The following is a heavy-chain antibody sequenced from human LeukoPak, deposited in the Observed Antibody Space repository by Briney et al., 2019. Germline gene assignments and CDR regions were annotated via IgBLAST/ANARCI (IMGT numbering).Heavy chain of an antibody. CDR1: GGTFSSYA. Sequence: VASVKVYCKASGGTFSSYAISWVRQAPGQGLEWMGGIIPIFGTANYAQKFQGRVTITADKSTSTAYMELSSLRSEDTAVYYCARVEKYYGSMGYSNLFDPWGQGTLVTVSS. CDR2: IIPIFGTA. V-gene: IGHV1-69*06. D-gene: IGHD3-10*01. CDR3: ARVEKYYGSMGYSNLFDP. J-gene: IGHJ5*02.